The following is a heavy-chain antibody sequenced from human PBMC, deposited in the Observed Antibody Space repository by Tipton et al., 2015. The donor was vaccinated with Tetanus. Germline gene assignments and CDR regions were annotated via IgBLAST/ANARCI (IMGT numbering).Heavy chain of an antibody. V-gene: IGHV4-39*02. CDR3: ARSADNWFDP. CDR2: VSYSGRT. CDR1: GGSLRSSDYY. Sequence: GLVKPSETLSLTCIVSGGSLRSSDYYGAWVRQSPVKGLEWIGSVSYSGRTYYNPSLKSRVTMSVDTSKKDFSVRLTSVTAADTAVYYCARSADNWFDPWGQGTLVTVSS. J-gene: IGHJ5*02.